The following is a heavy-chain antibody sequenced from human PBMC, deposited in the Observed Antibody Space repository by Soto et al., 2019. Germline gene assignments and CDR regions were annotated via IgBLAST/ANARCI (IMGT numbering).Heavy chain of an antibody. J-gene: IGHJ4*02. CDR3: ARDVAAADY. CDR2: INAGNGNT. Sequence: ASVKVSCKASGYTFTSYAMHWVRQAPGQRLEWMGWINAGNGNTKHSQKLQGRVTITRDTSASTAYVELSSLRSEDTAVYYCARDVAAADYWGQGTLVTVSS. V-gene: IGHV1-3*01. CDR1: GYTFTSYA. D-gene: IGHD6-13*01.